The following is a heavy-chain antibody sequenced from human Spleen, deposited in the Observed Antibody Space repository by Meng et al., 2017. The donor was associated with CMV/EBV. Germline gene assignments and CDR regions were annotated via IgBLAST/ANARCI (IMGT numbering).Heavy chain of an antibody. V-gene: IGHV3-11*04. D-gene: IGHD3-22*01. CDR1: GASVSSSTHY. J-gene: IGHJ6*02. Sequence: LSLTCAVSGASVSSSTHYWGWIRQPPGKGLEWVSYFSSSGSTTYHADSVKGRFTISRDNAKNSLYLQMSSLRAEDTAVYYCSYQLIDQFYYYDVDVWGQGTTVTVSS. CDR2: FSSSGSTT. CDR3: SYQLIDQFYYYDVDV.